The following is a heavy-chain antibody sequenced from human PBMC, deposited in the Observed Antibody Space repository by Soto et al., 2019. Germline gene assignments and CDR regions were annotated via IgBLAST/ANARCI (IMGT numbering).Heavy chain of an antibody. CDR1: GFTFSSYA. V-gene: IGHV3-23*01. D-gene: IGHD2-15*01. Sequence: EVQLLESGGGLVQPGGSLRLSCAASGFTFSSYAMYWVRQAPGKGLEWVSGISGSGGSTYYVYSVKGRFTISRDNSKNALYLHMSWLRAEDTAAYFCAKADCTGDRCSPDYWGQGTLVNVAS. J-gene: IGHJ4*02. CDR2: ISGSGGST. CDR3: AKADCTGDRCSPDY.